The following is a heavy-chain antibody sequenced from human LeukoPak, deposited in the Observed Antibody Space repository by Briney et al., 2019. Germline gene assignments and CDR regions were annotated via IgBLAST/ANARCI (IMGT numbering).Heavy chain of an antibody. J-gene: IGHJ4*02. D-gene: IGHD6-13*01. Sequence: GASVKVSCKASGYTFTSYGISWVRQAPGQGLEWMGWISAYNGNTNYAQKLQGRVTMTTDTSTSTAYMELRSLRSDDTAVYYCARGEIWDSSSCLFDYWGQGTLVTVSS. V-gene: IGHV1-18*01. CDR2: ISAYNGNT. CDR1: GYTFTSYG. CDR3: ARGEIWDSSSCLFDY.